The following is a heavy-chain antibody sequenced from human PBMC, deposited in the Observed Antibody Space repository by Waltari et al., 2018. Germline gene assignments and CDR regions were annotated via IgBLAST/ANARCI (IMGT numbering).Heavy chain of an antibody. CDR1: GLTFSPYK. V-gene: IGHV3-21*02. D-gene: IGHD7-27*01. CDR2: ISSTSTYM. J-gene: IGHJ4*02. CDR3: ATGGWGFYLGY. Sequence: EVQLVESGGGLVRPGGSLRLSCAASGLTFSPYKMNWVRQAPGKGLEWVSSISSTSTYMHYADSVKGRFTISRDDAKNSLYLQLNSLRAEDTAVYYCATGGWGFYLGYWGQGTLVTVSS.